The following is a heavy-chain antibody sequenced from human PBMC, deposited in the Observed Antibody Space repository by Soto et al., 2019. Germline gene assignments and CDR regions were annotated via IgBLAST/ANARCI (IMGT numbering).Heavy chain of an antibody. V-gene: IGHV3-74*01. CDR1: GFTFGNHW. CDR2: INTDGSFR. Sequence: GGSLRLSCTASGFTFGNHWMHWVRQGPGQGLVWVSRINTDGSFRDYADSVRGRFTISRDNAKNTLILQMNSLRAEDTAVYYCVRGTSAWSGKDYWGQGTLVTVSS. J-gene: IGHJ4*02. CDR3: VRGTSAWSGKDY. D-gene: IGHD6-19*01.